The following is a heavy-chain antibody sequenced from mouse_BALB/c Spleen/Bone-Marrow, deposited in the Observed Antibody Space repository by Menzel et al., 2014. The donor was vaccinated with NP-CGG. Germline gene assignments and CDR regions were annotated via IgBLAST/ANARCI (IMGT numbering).Heavy chain of an antibody. V-gene: IGHV1-80*01. Sequence: VQLVESGAELVRPGSSVKISCKASGYAFSSYWMNWVKQRPGQGLEWIGQIYPGDGDTNYNGKFKGKATLTADKSSSPAYMQPSSLTSEDSTVYYSARQYGNYMDYWGQGTTRADSS. D-gene: IGHD2-10*02. CDR2: IYPGDGDT. CDR1: GYAFSSYW. J-gene: IGHJ2*01. CDR3: ARQYGNYMDY.